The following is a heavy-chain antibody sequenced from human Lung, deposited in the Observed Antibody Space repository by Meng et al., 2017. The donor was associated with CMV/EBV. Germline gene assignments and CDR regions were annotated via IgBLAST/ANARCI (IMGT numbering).Heavy chain of an antibody. Sequence: EVQLLGSGGGLVKPGGSLRRACSASGFTFSNAWMSWVRQAPGKGLEWVGRIKSKTDGGTTDYAAPVKGRFTISRDDSKNTLYLQMNSLKTEDTAVYYCIRNDYSNYWGQGTLVTVSS. J-gene: IGHJ4*02. D-gene: IGHD4-11*01. V-gene: IGHV3-15*01. CDR1: GFTFSNAW. CDR3: IRNDYSNY. CDR2: IKSKTDGGTT.